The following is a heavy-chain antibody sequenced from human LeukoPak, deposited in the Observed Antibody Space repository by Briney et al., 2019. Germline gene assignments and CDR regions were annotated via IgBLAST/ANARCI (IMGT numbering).Heavy chain of an antibody. CDR1: GGTFSSYA. CDR2: ISAYNGNT. Sequence: ASVKVSCKASGGTFSSYAISWVRQAPGQGLEWMGWISAYNGNTNYAQRLQGRVTMTTDTSTSTAYMELRSLRSDDTAVYYCARDWPGVVTLSRGNWFDPWGQGTLVTVSS. D-gene: IGHD3-22*01. V-gene: IGHV1-18*01. CDR3: ARDWPGVVTLSRGNWFDP. J-gene: IGHJ5*02.